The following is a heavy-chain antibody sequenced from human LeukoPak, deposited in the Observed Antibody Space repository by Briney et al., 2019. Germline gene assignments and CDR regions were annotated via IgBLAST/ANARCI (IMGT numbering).Heavy chain of an antibody. J-gene: IGHJ3*02. Sequence: QAGGSLRLSCVASGFTFNYYSMNWARQAPGKGLEWISYIRSRDGTVSYADSVEGRFTISTDTAKTSLFLQMNGLSADDTAVYYCVRDQAYAFDIWGQGTMVTVSS. CDR2: IRSRDGTV. V-gene: IGHV3-48*01. CDR1: GFTFNYYS. CDR3: VRDQAYAFDI.